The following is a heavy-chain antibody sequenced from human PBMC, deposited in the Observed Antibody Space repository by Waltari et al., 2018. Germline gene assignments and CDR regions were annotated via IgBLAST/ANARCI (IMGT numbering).Heavy chain of an antibody. CDR3: AHSAYYYDSSGYYPGAFDI. V-gene: IGHV2-5*01. J-gene: IGHJ3*02. CDR2: IYWNDDK. D-gene: IGHD3-22*01. CDR1: GFSLSTSGVG. Sequence: QITLKESGPTLVKPTQTLTLTCTFSGFSLSTSGVGVGWIRQPPGKALEWLALIYWNDDKRYSPSLKSRLTITKDTSKTQVVITMTNMDPVDTATYYCAHSAYYYDSSGYYPGAFDIWGQGTMVTVSS.